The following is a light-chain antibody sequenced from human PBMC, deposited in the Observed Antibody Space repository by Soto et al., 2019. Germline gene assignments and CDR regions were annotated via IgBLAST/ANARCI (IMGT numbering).Light chain of an antibody. Sequence: EIVMTQSPATLSVSPGERATLSCRASQSVSSDLAWYQQKPGQAPSLLIYYASTRSTGIPARFRCSGSGTEFTPTISSLQSEDFAVYYCQQYKLWYTFAQGTKLEIK. V-gene: IGKV3-15*01. CDR1: QSVSSD. J-gene: IGKJ2*01. CDR3: QQYKLWYT. CDR2: YAS.